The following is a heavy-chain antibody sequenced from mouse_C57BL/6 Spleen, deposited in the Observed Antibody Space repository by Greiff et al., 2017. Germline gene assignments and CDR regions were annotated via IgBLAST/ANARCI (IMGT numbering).Heavy chain of an antibody. V-gene: IGHV1-42*01. CDR3: ARDPNSSGPAWFAY. CDR2: INPSTGGT. Sequence: VQLQQSGPELVKPGASVKISCKASGYSFTGYYMNWVKQSPEKSLEWIGEINPSTGGTTYNQKFKAKATLTVDKSSSTAYMQLKSLTSEDSAVYYCARDPNSSGPAWFAYWGQGTLVTVSA. CDR1: GYSFTGYY. J-gene: IGHJ3*01. D-gene: IGHD3-2*02.